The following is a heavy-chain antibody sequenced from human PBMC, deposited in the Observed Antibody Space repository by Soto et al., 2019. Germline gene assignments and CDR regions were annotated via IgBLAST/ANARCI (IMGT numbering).Heavy chain of an antibody. CDR1: GYTFTDYA. CDR3: ARDTGYTFGALNY. D-gene: IGHD5-18*01. J-gene: IGHJ4*02. CDR2: MNAGVGNT. V-gene: IGHV1-3*01. Sequence: ASVKVSCKASGYTFTDYALHWVRQAPGQRLEWMGWMNAGVGNTLYSQKFQGRITITRDTSASTAYMELNSLRSEDTAIYYCARDTGYTFGALNYWGPGTLVTVSS.